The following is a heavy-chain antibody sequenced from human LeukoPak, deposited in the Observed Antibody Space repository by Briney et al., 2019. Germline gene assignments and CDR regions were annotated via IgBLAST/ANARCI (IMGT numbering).Heavy chain of an antibody. CDR1: GFTFNSYT. Sequence: GGSLRLSCAASGFTFNSYTMHWVRQAPGKGLEWVSAISGSGGSTYYADSVKGRFTISRDNSKNTLYLQMNSLRAEDTAVYYCAKDHTAMGQTVYCFDYWGQGTLVTVSS. CDR2: ISGSGGST. CDR3: AKDHTAMGQTVYCFDY. J-gene: IGHJ4*02. D-gene: IGHD5-18*01. V-gene: IGHV3-23*01.